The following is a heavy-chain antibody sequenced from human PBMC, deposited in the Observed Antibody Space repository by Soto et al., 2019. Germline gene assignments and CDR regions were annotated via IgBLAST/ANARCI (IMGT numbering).Heavy chain of an antibody. V-gene: IGHV1-8*01. J-gene: IGHJ5*02. CDR3: ARERSAAGTGWFVP. Sequence: QVQLVQSGAEVKKPGASVKVSCKASGYTFTSYDINWVRQATGQGLEWMGWMNPNSGNTGYAQKFEGRVAMTRNTSISTAYRELSSLRSEDAAVYYCARERSAAGTGWFVPWGQGTLVTVSS. CDR2: MNPNSGNT. CDR1: GYTFTSYD. D-gene: IGHD6-13*01.